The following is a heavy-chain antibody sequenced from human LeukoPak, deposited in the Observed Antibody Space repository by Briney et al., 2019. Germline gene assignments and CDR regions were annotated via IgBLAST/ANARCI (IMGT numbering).Heavy chain of an antibody. D-gene: IGHD3-10*01. Sequence: SETLSLTCSVSGGSISSHYWIWFRQPPGEGLEWIGHRHDSGSSNYNPSLKSRVTISIDTSKNQFSLILNSVTAADTADYYCARAPVVRGVFGWFDFWGQGLLVTVSS. CDR1: GGSISSHY. CDR3: ARAPVVRGVFGWFDF. CDR2: RHDSGSS. V-gene: IGHV4-59*11. J-gene: IGHJ5*01.